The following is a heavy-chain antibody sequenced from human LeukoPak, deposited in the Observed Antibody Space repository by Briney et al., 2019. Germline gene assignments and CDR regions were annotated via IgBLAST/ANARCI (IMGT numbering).Heavy chain of an antibody. D-gene: IGHD3-22*01. CDR3: ARQYDGSPLQAFDI. Sequence: PSETLSLTCTVSGGSISSYYWSWIRQPPGKGLEWIGYIYYSGSTNYNPSLKSRVTISVDTSKNQFSLTLSSVTAADTAVYYCARQYDGSPLQAFDIWGQGTMVTVSS. CDR2: IYYSGST. CDR1: GGSISSYY. J-gene: IGHJ3*02. V-gene: IGHV4-59*01.